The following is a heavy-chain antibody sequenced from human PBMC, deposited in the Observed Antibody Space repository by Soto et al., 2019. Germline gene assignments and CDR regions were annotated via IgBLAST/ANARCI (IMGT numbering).Heavy chain of an antibody. CDR2: IYDNGTT. CDR1: GLTVSNAY. D-gene: IGHD1-26*01. J-gene: IGHJ6*02. V-gene: IGHV3-53*01. CDR3: VRRLPSVGDYGLHV. Sequence: EVQLVESGGGLIQPGGSLRLSCAASGLTVSNAYMAWVRQAPGMGLEWVSVIYDNGTTYYADSVKGRFTISRDNSTNTLSLQMDSLRAEDTAVYYCVRRLPSVGDYGLHVWGQGTTVTVSS.